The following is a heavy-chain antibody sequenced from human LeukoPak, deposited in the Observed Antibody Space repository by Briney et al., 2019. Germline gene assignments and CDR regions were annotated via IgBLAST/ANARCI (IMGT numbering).Heavy chain of an antibody. Sequence: GGSLRLSCAASGFIFSSYAMSWVRQAPGKGPEWVSTISGSGGSTYYADSVKGRFTISRDNSKNTLYLQMNSLRAEDTAVYYCAKGAYSGYSSFDYWGQGTLVTVSS. V-gene: IGHV3-23*01. D-gene: IGHD5-12*01. J-gene: IGHJ4*02. CDR1: GFIFSSYA. CDR3: AKGAYSGYSSFDY. CDR2: ISGSGGST.